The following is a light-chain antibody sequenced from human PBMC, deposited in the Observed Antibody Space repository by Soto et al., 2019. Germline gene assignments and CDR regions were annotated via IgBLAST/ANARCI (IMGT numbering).Light chain of an antibody. CDR1: QGISSY. Sequence: AIRMTQSPSSLSASTGDRVTITCRASQGISSYLAWYQQKPGKAPKLLIYAASTLQSGVPSRFSGSGSGTDFTLTISCLQSEDFATSYCQQYYSYPPFFGPGTKVDIK. CDR2: AAS. CDR3: QQYYSYPPF. V-gene: IGKV1-8*01. J-gene: IGKJ3*01.